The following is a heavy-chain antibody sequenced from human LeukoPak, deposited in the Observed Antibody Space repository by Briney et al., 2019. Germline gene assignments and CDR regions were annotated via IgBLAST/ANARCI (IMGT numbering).Heavy chain of an antibody. CDR3: ARDLSGWYYFDY. CDR1: GYTFTTCT. D-gene: IGHD6-19*01. Sequence: GASVKVSCKASGYTFTTCTIHWVRQAPGQRLEWMGWINAGNGNTKYSQNFQGRVTTTRDTSASTAYMELSSLRSEDTAVYYCARDLSGWYYFDYWGQGTLVTVSS. J-gene: IGHJ4*02. V-gene: IGHV1-3*01. CDR2: INAGNGNT.